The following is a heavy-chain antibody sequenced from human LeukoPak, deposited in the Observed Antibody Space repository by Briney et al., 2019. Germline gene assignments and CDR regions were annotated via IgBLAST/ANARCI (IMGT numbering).Heavy chain of an antibody. J-gene: IGHJ5*02. V-gene: IGHV4-59*01. Sequence: SETLSLTCTVSGGSISSYYWSWIRQPPGKGLDWIAYIYYSGSTNYNPSLKSRVTISVDTSKNQFSLKLSSVTAADTAVYYCARDSRTTIFGVVAWWFDPWGQGTLVTVSS. D-gene: IGHD3-3*01. CDR1: GGSISSYY. CDR3: ARDSRTTIFGVVAWWFDP. CDR2: IYYSGST.